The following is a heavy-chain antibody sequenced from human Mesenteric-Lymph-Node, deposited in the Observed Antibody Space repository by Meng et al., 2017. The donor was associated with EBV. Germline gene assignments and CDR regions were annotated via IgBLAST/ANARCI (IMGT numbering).Heavy chain of an antibody. CDR2: IYYSGDT. CDR1: GDSISNNEDY. D-gene: IGHD6-13*01. J-gene: IGHJ5*02. Sequence: QLQLKESGPGLVKPSETLSLTCTVSGDSISNNEDYWGWIRQPPGKGLEWIGIIYYSGDTYYNLSLKSRVTISEDTSKNQFSLKVSSVIAADTAVYYCARREASSPGWFDPWGQGTLVTVSS. CDR3: ARREASSPGWFDP. V-gene: IGHV4-39*01.